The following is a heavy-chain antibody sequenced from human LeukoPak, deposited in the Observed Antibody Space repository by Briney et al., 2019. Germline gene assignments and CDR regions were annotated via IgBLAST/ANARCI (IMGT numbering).Heavy chain of an antibody. V-gene: IGHV3-21*01. J-gene: IGHJ5*02. D-gene: IGHD6-19*01. CDR2: ISSSSSYI. CDR3: VTYSLAVAGADH. CDR1: GFTFSTYA. Sequence: GGSLRLSCAASGFTFSTYAMHWVRQAPGKGLEWVSSISSSSSYIYYADSVKGRFTISRDNAKNSLYLQMNSLRAEDTAVYYCVTYSLAVAGADHWGQGTLVTVSS.